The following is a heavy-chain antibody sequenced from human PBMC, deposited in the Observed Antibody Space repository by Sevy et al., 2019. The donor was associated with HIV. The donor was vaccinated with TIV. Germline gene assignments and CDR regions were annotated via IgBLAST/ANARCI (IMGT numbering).Heavy chain of an antibody. CDR1: GFSVSSNY. V-gene: IGHV3-53*01. J-gene: IGHJ4*02. Sequence: GGSLRLSCAASGFSVSSNYMSWVRQAPGKGPEWVSVIHSGGKISYADSVQGRFTISRDNSKNTLYLQMNSLRAEDTAIYYCAKAGGGWNYFDYSGQGTLVTVSS. D-gene: IGHD6-19*01. CDR2: IHSGGKI. CDR3: AKAGGGWNYFDY.